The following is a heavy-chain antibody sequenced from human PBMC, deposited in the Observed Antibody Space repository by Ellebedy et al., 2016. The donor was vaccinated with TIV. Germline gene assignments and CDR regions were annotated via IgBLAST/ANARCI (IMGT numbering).Heavy chain of an antibody. J-gene: IGHJ4*02. V-gene: IGHV4-4*07. CDR1: GGSISSYY. CDR2: IYDNGSP. D-gene: IGHD3-10*01. Sequence: MPSETLSLTCTVSGGSISSYYWTWIRQPAGKGLEWIGRIYDNGSPNYNPSLRSRVTMSVDTSKNQFSLKLSSVTAADTAVYYCARETYYYGSGSSLTLYYFDYWGQGTLVTVSS. CDR3: ARETYYYGSGSSLTLYYFDY.